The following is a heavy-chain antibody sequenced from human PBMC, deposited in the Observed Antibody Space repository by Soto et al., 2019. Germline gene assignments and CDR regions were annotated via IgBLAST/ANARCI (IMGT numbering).Heavy chain of an antibody. CDR2: ISGSGGTT. Sequence: HPGGSLRLSCAASGFTFSSYAMSWVRQAPGKGLEWVSTISGSGGTTFYADSVKGRFTISRDNSKNTLYLQMNSLRADDTAVYYCAKDQASGQGSFDSWGQGTLVTVSS. V-gene: IGHV3-23*01. CDR1: GFTFSSYA. J-gene: IGHJ4*02. CDR3: AKDQASGQGSFDS.